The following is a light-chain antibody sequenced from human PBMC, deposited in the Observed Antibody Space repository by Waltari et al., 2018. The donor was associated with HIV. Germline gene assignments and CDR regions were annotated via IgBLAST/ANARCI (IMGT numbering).Light chain of an antibody. CDR1: QDIRTN. CDR3: QQPNTSPPT. V-gene: IGKV1-12*01. CDR2: GAS. J-gene: IGKJ1*01. Sequence: DIQMNQSPSSISASVGDSVTITCRASQDIRTNLAWYQFKVGRAPRLLIYGASSLSTGVPSRFRGSGSGTDFTLTITSLQPEDFATFYCQQPNTSPPTFGQGTKVEIK.